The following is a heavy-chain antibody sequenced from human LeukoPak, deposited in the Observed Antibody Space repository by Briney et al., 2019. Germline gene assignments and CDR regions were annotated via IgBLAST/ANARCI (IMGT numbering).Heavy chain of an antibody. Sequence: SETLSLTCAVSGGSINSHYWGWIRQPPGKGLQWIGDIYYAGKINYNPSLKSRVTITLDTSKDHLSLNLTSVLAADTAIYYCVRRDTGWNYFDYWGQGILVTVSS. J-gene: IGHJ4*02. CDR3: VRRDTGWNYFDY. D-gene: IGHD6-19*01. CDR1: GGSINSHY. CDR2: IYYAGKI. V-gene: IGHV4-59*08.